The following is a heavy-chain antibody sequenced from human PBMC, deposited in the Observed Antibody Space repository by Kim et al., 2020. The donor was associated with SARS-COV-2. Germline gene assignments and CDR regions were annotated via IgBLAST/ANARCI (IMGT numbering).Heavy chain of an antibody. CDR2: TYYRSKWYN. Sequence: SQTLSLTCAISGDSVSSNSAAWNWIRQSPSRGLEWLGRTYYRSKWYNDYAVSVKSRITINPDTSKNQFSLQLNSVTREDTAVYYCARVYNWNPNYYYYGMDVWCQGTTVTVSS. CDR3: ARVYNWNPNYYYYGMDV. V-gene: IGHV6-1*01. D-gene: IGHD1-20*01. J-gene: IGHJ6*02. CDR1: GDSVSSNSAA.